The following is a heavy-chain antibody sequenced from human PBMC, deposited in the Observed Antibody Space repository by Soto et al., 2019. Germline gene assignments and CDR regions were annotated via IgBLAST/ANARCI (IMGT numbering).Heavy chain of an antibody. J-gene: IGHJ2*01. CDR1: GYTLTELS. CDR2: FDPEDGET. D-gene: IGHD4-17*01. V-gene: IGHV1-24*01. CDR3: ATASTANWYFDL. Sequence: ASVKVSCKVSGYTLTELSMHWVRQAPGKGLEWMGGFDPEDGETIYAQKFQGRVTMTEDTSTDTAYMELSSLRSEDTAAYYCATASTANWYFDLWGRGTLVTVSS.